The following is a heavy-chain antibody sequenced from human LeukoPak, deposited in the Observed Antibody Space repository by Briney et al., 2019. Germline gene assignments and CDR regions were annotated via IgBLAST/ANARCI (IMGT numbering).Heavy chain of an antibody. D-gene: IGHD3-22*01. J-gene: IGHJ4*02. CDR1: GFTFSSYA. V-gene: IGHV3-23*01. Sequence: GGSLRLSCAASGFTFSSYAMSWVRQAPGKGLAWVSTISGGSGNTYCADSVKGRFTISRDNSKNTLYLQMNSLRDEDTAVYYCAKHRFESGGYHSTDWGQGTLVTVSS. CDR2: ISGGSGNT. CDR3: AKHRFESGGYHSTD.